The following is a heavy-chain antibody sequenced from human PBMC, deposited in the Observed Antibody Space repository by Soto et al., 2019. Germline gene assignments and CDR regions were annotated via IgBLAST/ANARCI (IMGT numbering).Heavy chain of an antibody. D-gene: IGHD1-1*01. V-gene: IGHV4-61*01. J-gene: IGHJ4*02. CDR3: AREFSNSPEAFDS. CDR1: CCSLHRGSYY. Sequence: PSGTPPLTPPFSCCSLHRGSYYLGWDPQPPGRGLEWIGYIYYTGSTNYNPSLKSRVTISVDTSRNQFSLKLSSVTAADTAVYYCAREFSNSPEAFDSWGQGSLVTVSS. CDR2: IYYTGST.